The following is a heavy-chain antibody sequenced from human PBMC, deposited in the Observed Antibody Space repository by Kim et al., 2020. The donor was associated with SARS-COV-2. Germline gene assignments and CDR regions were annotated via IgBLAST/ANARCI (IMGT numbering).Heavy chain of an antibody. CDR3: ARHKVTMVRGVCWFDP. D-gene: IGHD3-10*01. Sequence: SETLSLTCTVSGGSISSSSYYWGWIRQPPGKGLEWIGSIYYSGSTYYNPSLKSRVTISVDTSKNQFSLKLSSVTAADTAVYYCARHKVTMVRGVCWFDPWGQGTLVTVSS. J-gene: IGHJ5*02. CDR2: IYYSGST. V-gene: IGHV4-39*01. CDR1: GGSISSSSYY.